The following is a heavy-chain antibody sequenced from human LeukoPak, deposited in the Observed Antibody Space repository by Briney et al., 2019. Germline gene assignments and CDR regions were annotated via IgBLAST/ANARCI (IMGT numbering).Heavy chain of an antibody. CDR2: ISYDGSNK. Sequence: PGGSLRLSCAASGFTFSSYAMHWVHQAPGKGLEWVAVISYDGSNKYYADSVKGRFTISRDNSKNTLYLQMNSLRAEDTAVYYCAKSSWTDYYLSYFDYWGQGTLVTVSS. CDR3: AKSSWTDYYLSYFDY. V-gene: IGHV3-30-3*01. D-gene: IGHD3/OR15-3a*01. J-gene: IGHJ4*02. CDR1: GFTFSSYA.